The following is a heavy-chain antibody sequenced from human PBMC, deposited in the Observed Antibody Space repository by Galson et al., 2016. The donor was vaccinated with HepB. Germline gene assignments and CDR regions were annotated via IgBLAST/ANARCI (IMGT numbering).Heavy chain of an antibody. J-gene: IGHJ6*04. CDR1: GFSFGSYG. Sequence: SLRLSCAASGFSFGSYGMHWVRQAPGKGLEWVAVISYDGSNRYYVDSVRGRFTISRDNYKNMLYLQMNSLRGDDTAVYYCAKDMGITIAGGHGFYGMDVWGLGATVIVGS. D-gene: IGHD3-3*01. V-gene: IGHV3-30*18. CDR2: ISYDGSNR. CDR3: AKDMGITIAGGHGFYGMDV.